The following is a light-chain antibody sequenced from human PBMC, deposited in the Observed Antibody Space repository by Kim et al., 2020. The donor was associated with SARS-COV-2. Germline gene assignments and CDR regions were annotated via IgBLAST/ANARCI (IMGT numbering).Light chain of an antibody. Sequence: QRVVITCSVSGSKVRSNDEHGYRQHPRPAPALLIYTTSQRPSGVPARFSGSRSGTAASLAISGLQPDDESHYYCSTWDDSLSVVVFGRGTKLTV. V-gene: IGLV1-44*01. CDR1: GSKVRSND. CDR2: TTS. CDR3: STWDDSLSVVV. J-gene: IGLJ3*02.